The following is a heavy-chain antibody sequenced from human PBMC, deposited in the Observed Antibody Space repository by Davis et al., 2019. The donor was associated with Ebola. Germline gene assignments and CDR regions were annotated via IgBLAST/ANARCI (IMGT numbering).Heavy chain of an antibody. CDR1: GFTFSSYW. J-gene: IGHJ6*03. V-gene: IGHV3-7*01. CDR2: IKQDGSEK. CDR3: ARDNHYYYYYMDV. Sequence: PGGSLRLSCAASGFTFSSYWMSWVRQAPGKGLEWVANIKQDGSEKYYVDSVKGRFTISRDNAKNSLYLQMNSLRAEDTAVYYCARDNHYYYYYMDVWGKGTTVTVSS.